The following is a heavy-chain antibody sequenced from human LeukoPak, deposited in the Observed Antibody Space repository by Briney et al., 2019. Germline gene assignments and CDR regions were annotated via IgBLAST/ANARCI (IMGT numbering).Heavy chain of an antibody. V-gene: IGHV4-4*02. CDR3: ARDSTAYYYGSGSYYYYYYMDV. CDR2: IYHNGRT. J-gene: IGHJ6*03. D-gene: IGHD3-10*01. CDR1: GVSITNGYW. Sequence: PSETLSLTCVVSGVSITNGYWWYWVRQTPGKGLEWIGEIYHNGRTKYNPSLKSRVTISVDTSKNQFSLKLSSVTAADTAVYYCARDSTAYYYGSGSYYYYYYMDVWGKGTTVTISS.